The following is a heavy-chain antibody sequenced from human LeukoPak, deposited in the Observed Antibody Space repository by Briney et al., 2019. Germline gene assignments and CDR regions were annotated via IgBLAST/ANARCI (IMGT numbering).Heavy chain of an antibody. D-gene: IGHD5-24*01. J-gene: IGHJ4*02. V-gene: IGHV4-39*07. CDR3: ARGAEMATIQELDY. CDR1: GGSMSSSSYY. Sequence: PSETLSLTCTVSGGSMSSSSYYWGWIRQPPGKVLEWIGSIYYSGSTYYNPSLKSRVTISVDTSKNQFSLKLSSATAADTAVYYCARGAEMATIQELDYWGQGTLVTVSS. CDR2: IYYSGST.